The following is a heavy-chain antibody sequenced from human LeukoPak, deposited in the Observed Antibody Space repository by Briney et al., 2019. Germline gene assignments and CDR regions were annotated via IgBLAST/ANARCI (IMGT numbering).Heavy chain of an antibody. CDR2: ISNNGGYT. J-gene: IGHJ4*02. CDR1: GFTFSSSA. V-gene: IGHV3-23*01. D-gene: IGHD6-13*01. Sequence: GGSLRLSCAASGFTFSSSAMSWVRQAPGKGLEWVSAISNNGGYTYYADSVQGRFTISRDNSKNTLYLQMNSLRAEDTAVYYCARLSGYSSIDYWGQGALVTVSS. CDR3: ARLSGYSSIDY.